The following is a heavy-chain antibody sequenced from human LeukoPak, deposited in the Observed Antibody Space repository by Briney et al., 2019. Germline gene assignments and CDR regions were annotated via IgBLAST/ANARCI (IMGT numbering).Heavy chain of an antibody. CDR3: VKIRQQLVLRPPYFDY. V-gene: IGHV3-23*01. J-gene: IGHJ4*02. D-gene: IGHD6-13*01. CDR1: GFTFSSYA. CDR2: ISGSGGST. Sequence: GGSLRLSCAASGFTFSSYAMSWVRQAPGKGLEWVSAISGSGGSTYYADSVKGRFTISRDNSKNTLYLQMNSLRAEDTAVYYCVKIRQQLVLRPPYFDYWGQGTLVTVSS.